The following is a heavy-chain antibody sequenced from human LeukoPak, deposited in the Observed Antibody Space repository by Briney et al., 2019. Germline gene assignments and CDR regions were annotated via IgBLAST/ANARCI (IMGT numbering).Heavy chain of an antibody. CDR3: ARVRSSGHAFDI. D-gene: IGHD6-19*01. V-gene: IGHV3-48*01. CDR1: GFTFSSYS. J-gene: IGHJ3*02. Sequence: PGGSLRLSCAASGFTFSSYSMNWVRQAPGKGLEWVSYISSSSSTIYYADSVKGRFTISRDNAKDSLYLQVNSLRAEDTAVYYCARVRSSGHAFDIWGQGTMVTVSS. CDR2: ISSSSSTI.